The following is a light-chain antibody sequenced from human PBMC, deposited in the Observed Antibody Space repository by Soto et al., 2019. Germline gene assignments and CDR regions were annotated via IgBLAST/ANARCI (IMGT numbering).Light chain of an antibody. Sequence: DIQMTQSPSTLSASVGDRVTITCRASQSISSWLAWYQQKPGKAPKLLIYKASSFEGGVHSRFGGSGSGTEFTLTISSLQPDDFATYYCQQYNSYSPYTFGQGTKLEIK. CDR3: QQYNSYSPYT. V-gene: IGKV1-5*03. CDR2: KAS. CDR1: QSISSW. J-gene: IGKJ2*01.